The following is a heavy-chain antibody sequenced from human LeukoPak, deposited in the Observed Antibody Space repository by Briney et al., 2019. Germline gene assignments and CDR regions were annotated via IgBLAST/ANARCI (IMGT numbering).Heavy chain of an antibody. Sequence: PGGSLRLSCAASGFTFSSYSMNWVRQAPGKGLEWVSYISSSSSTIYYADSVKGRFTISRDNAKNSLYLQMNSLRAEDTAVYYCARDRSGLKGATPFDYWGQGTLVTVSS. CDR1: GFTFSSYS. CDR2: ISSSSSTI. V-gene: IGHV3-48*01. CDR3: ARDRSGLKGATPFDY. J-gene: IGHJ4*02. D-gene: IGHD1-26*01.